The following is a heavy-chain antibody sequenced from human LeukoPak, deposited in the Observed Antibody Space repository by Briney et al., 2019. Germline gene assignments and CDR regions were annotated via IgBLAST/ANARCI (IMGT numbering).Heavy chain of an antibody. J-gene: IGHJ6*03. CDR1: GFTFSSYS. D-gene: IGHD2-2*01. V-gene: IGHV3-21*01. Sequence: GGSLRLSCAASGFTFSSYSMNWVRQALGKGLEWVSSISSSSSYIYYADSVKGRFTISRDNAKNSLYLQMNSLRAEDTAVYYCARGWETGYQLLPPYYYYYYMDVWGKGTTVTVSS. CDR2: ISSSSSYI. CDR3: ARGWETGYQLLPPYYYYYYMDV.